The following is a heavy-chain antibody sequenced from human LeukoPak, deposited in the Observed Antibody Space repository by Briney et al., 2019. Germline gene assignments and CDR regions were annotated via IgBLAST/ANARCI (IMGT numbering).Heavy chain of an antibody. CDR1: GFNFDDYG. CDR3: ARAGSDVAGFDS. J-gene: IGHJ4*02. CDR2: INWNGGST. V-gene: IGHV3-20*04. D-gene: IGHD5-12*01. Sequence: GGSLRLSCAASGFNFDDYGMSWVRQAPGKGLEWVSGINWNGGSTGYADSVKGRFTISRDNAKNSLYLQMNSLRAEDTAGYYCARAGSDVAGFDSWGQGTLVTVSS.